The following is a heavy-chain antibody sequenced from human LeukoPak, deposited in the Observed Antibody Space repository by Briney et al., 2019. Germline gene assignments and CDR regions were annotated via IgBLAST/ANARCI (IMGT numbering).Heavy chain of an antibody. V-gene: IGHV3-21*01. D-gene: IGHD4-17*01. Sequence: GGSLRLSCAASGFTFSSYSMNWVRQAPGKGLKWVSSISSSSSYIYYADSVKGRFTISRDNAKNSLYLQMNSLRAEDTAVYYCARDGNTVTIDYWGQGTLVTVSS. J-gene: IGHJ4*02. CDR2: ISSSSSYI. CDR1: GFTFSSYS. CDR3: ARDGNTVTIDY.